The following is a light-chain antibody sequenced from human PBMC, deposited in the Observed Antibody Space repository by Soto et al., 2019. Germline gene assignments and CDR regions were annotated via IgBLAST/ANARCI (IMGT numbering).Light chain of an antibody. J-gene: IGLJ2*01. CDR1: SSNIGAGYD. V-gene: IGLV1-40*01. Sequence: QSVLTQPPSVSGAPGQRVTISCIGSSSNIGAGYDVHWYQQLPGTAPKLLIFGNTNRPSGVPDRFSGSKSGTSASLAITGLQAEDEATYYCQSYDRSLSVVFGGGTKLTVL. CDR3: QSYDRSLSVV. CDR2: GNT.